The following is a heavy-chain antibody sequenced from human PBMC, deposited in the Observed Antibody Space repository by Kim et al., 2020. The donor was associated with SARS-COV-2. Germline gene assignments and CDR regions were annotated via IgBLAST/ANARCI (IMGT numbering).Heavy chain of an antibody. V-gene: IGHV3-48*03. J-gene: IGHJ6*02. CDR2: ISSSGSTI. Sequence: GGSLRLSCAASGFTFSSYEMNWVRQAPGKGLEWVSYISSSGSTIYYADSVKGRFTISRDNAKNSLYLQMYSLRAEDTAVYYCAREGCSSTSCYAGYYYGMDVWGQGTTVTVSS. CDR1: GFTFSSYE. D-gene: IGHD2-2*01. CDR3: AREGCSSTSCYAGYYYGMDV.